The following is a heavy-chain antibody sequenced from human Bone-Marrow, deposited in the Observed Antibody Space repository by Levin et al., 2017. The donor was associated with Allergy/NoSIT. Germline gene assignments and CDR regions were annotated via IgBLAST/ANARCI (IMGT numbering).Heavy chain of an antibody. CDR3: ARGPRLAAGGFDY. CDR2: ISSRSDYI. CDR1: GFTFSTYS. D-gene: IGHD6-13*01. Sequence: GGSLRLSCAASGFTFSTYSMNWVRQAPGKGLEWVSCISSRSDYIYYADSVKGRFTISRDDAKNSLYLQMNILRAEDTAVYYCARGPRLAAGGFDYWGQGTLVTVSS. J-gene: IGHJ4*02. V-gene: IGHV3-21*01.